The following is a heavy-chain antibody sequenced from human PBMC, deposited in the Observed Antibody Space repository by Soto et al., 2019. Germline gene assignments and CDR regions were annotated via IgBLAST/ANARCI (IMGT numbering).Heavy chain of an antibody. Sequence: QVQLQQSGPGLVKPSQTLSLTCAISGDSVSSNSAAWNWIRQSPSRGLEWLGRTYYRSKWYNDYALSVKSRITVNPDPSKNQCSLQLNSVTPEDTAVYYCASAQSTWGSTWYFDYWAQGTLVTVSS. CDR3: ASAQSTWGSTWYFDY. CDR2: TYYRSKWYN. V-gene: IGHV6-1*01. D-gene: IGHD6-13*01. J-gene: IGHJ4*02. CDR1: GDSVSSNSAA.